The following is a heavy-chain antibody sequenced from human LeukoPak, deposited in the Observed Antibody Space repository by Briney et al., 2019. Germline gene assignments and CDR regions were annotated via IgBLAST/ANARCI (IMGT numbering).Heavy chain of an antibody. Sequence: GRCLRLSCAASGFTFDDYAMHWVRQAPGKGLEWVSGISWNSGSIGYADSVKGRFTISRDNAKNSLYLQMNSLRAEDTALYYCAKAEYAFDIWGQGTMVTVSS. J-gene: IGHJ3*02. CDR3: AKAEYAFDI. V-gene: IGHV3-9*01. CDR2: ISWNSGSI. CDR1: GFTFDDYA.